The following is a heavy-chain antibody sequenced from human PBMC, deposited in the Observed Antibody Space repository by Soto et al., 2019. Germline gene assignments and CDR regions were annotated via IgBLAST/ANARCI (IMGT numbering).Heavy chain of an antibody. J-gene: IGHJ4*02. V-gene: IGHV4-4*02. D-gene: IGHD2-8*02. CDR2: INHSGST. CDR1: GYSISSSNW. Sequence: SETLSLTCAVSGYSISSSNWWTWTRQPPGTGLEWIGEINHSGSTNYNPSLKSRVTISVDTSKNQFSLKLTSVTAADTAVYYCARDKITGLFEYWGQGTQVTVSS. CDR3: ARDKITGLFEY.